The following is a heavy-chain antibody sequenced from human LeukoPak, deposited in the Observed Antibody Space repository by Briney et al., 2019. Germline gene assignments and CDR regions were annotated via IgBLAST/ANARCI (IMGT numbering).Heavy chain of an antibody. D-gene: IGHD3-10*01. CDR3: ARIMVRGVIIGLEKYYFDY. CDR1: GGSISSTTYY. J-gene: IGHJ4*02. CDR2: IYYSGST. V-gene: IGHV4-39*07. Sequence: SETLSLTCTVSGGSISSTTYYWDWIRQPPGKGLEWIGSIYYSGSTYYNPSLKSRVTISVDTSKNQFSLELSSVTAADTAVYYCARIMVRGVIIGLEKYYFDYWGQGTLVTVSS.